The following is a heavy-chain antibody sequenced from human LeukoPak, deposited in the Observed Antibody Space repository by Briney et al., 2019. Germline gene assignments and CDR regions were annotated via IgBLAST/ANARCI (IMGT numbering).Heavy chain of an antibody. CDR1: GFTFSSYA. J-gene: IGHJ4*02. D-gene: IGHD3-22*01. CDR2: ISGSGGST. CDR3: AKVKRNYYETSEFDY. Sequence: GGSLRLSCAASGFTFSSYAMSWVRQAPGKGLEWVSAISGSGGSTYYADSVKGRFTISRDNSKHTLYLQMNSLRAEDTAVYYCAKVKRNYYETSEFDYWGQGTLVTVSS. V-gene: IGHV3-23*01.